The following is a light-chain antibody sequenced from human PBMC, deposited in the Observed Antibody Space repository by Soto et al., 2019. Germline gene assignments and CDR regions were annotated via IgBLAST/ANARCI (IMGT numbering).Light chain of an antibody. Sequence: THSPSTPAASVVDRATLSRRASQSVSSNSLAWYHQKPGQPPRLLIYGASSRATGISDRFSGSGSGTDFTLTISRLEPEDFAVYYCQKYGSSFINFGQGTRLEIK. J-gene: IGKJ5*01. CDR3: QKYGSSFIN. CDR1: QSVSSNS. CDR2: GAS. V-gene: IGKV3-20*01.